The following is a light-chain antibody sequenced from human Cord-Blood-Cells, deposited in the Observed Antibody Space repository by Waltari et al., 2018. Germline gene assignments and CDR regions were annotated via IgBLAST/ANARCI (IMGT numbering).Light chain of an antibody. Sequence: QSALTQPASVSGSPGQSITISCTGTSSDVGGYNYVSWYQQHPGKAPKLMIYDVSKRPYGFSIRFSGSKSGNTASLTISGLQAEDEAVYYCSSYTSSSTYVFGTGTKVTVL. CDR3: SSYTSSSTYV. CDR1: SSDVGGYNY. J-gene: IGLJ1*01. V-gene: IGLV2-14*01. CDR2: DVS.